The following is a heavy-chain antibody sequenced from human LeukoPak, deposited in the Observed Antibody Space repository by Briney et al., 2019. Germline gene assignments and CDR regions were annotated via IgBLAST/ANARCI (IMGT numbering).Heavy chain of an antibody. CDR2: IYCSGCT. CDR1: GGSTSSSSYY. Sequence: SETLSLTCTVSGGSTSSSSYYWGWIRQPPGKGLEWIRSIYCSGCTYYNPSLKTRVTISVDTSKNQFSLKLSSVTAADTAVYYCARQYYDILTGPRFHYWGQGTLVTVSS. CDR3: ARQYYDILTGPRFHY. D-gene: IGHD3-9*01. V-gene: IGHV4-39*01. J-gene: IGHJ4*02.